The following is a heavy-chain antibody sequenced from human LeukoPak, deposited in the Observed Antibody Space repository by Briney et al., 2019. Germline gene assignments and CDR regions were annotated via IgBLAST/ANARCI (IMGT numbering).Heavy chain of an antibody. CDR1: GFTFSSHW. J-gene: IGHJ4*01. CDR3: ARAGPRSGWTFDF. V-gene: IGHV3-7*04. D-gene: IGHD6-19*01. Sequence: PGGSLRLSCAASGFTFSSHWMSWVRQAPGKGLEWVANTNRDGSENYYVDSVKGRFTISRDNARKSLYLQMNSLRVEDTAVYYCARAGPRSGWTFDFWGQGTLVTVSS. CDR2: TNRDGSEN.